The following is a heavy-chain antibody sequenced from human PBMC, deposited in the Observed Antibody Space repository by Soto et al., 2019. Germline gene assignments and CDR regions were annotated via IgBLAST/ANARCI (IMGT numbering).Heavy chain of an antibody. D-gene: IGHD3-16*01. CDR2: IYYSGST. CDR3: ARAVWDGGIGVLRYYMDV. V-gene: IGHV4-28*03. CDR1: GYSISSSNW. J-gene: IGHJ6*03. Sequence: QVQLQESGPGLVKPSDTLSLTCAVSGYSISSSNWWGWIRQPPGKGLEWTGYIYYSGSTYYNPSLQSRATMTVDTSKNQFSRNLSSVTAVDTAVYYCARAVWDGGIGVLRYYMDVWGKGTTVTVSS.